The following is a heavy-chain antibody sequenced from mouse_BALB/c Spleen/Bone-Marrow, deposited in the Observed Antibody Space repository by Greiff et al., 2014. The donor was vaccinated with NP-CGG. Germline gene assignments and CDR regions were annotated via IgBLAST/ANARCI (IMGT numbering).Heavy chain of an antibody. CDR1: GYTFTDYN. CDR2: IYPYNGGT. D-gene: IGHD2-3*01. V-gene: IGHV1S29*02. Sequence: EVKVVESGPELVKPGASVKISCKASGYTFTDYNMHWVKQSHGKSLEWIGYIYPYNGGTVYKQKFKSKATLTVDNSSSTVNMELRSLTSEDSAVYYCARGAAYGYYLGLAYWGQGTLVTVSA. J-gene: IGHJ3*01. CDR3: ARGAAYGYYLGLAY.